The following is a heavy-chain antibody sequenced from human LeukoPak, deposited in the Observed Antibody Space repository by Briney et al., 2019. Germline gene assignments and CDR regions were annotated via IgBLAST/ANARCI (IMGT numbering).Heavy chain of an antibody. Sequence: PSETLSLTCTVSGGSISSSSYYWGWIRQPPGKGLEWIGSIYYSGSTYYNPSLKSRVTISVDTSKNQFSLKLSSVTAADTAVYYCNINCSGGSCYRDYWGQGTLVTVSS. V-gene: IGHV4-39*07. D-gene: IGHD2-15*01. CDR3: NINCSGGSCYRDY. CDR2: IYYSGST. CDR1: GGSISSSSYY. J-gene: IGHJ4*02.